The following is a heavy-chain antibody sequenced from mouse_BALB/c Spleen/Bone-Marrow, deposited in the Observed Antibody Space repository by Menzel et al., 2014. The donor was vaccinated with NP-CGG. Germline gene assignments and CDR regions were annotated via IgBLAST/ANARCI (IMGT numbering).Heavy chain of an antibody. D-gene: IGHD2-14*01. CDR1: GYTFTSYN. V-gene: IGHV1-12*01. Sequence: SGAELVKPGASVKMSCKASGYTFTSYNMHWVKQTPGQGLEWIGAIYPGNGDTSYSQKFKGKATLTADKSSSTAYMQLSSLTSEDSAVYYCARGGTPYYFDYWGQGTTLTVSS. J-gene: IGHJ2*01. CDR3: ARGGTPYYFDY. CDR2: IYPGNGDT.